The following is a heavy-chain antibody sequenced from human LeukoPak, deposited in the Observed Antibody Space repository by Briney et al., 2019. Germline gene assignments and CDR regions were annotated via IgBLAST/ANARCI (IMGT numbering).Heavy chain of an antibody. V-gene: IGHV1-8*01. J-gene: IGHJ6*03. D-gene: IGHD6-19*01. CDR2: MNPNSGNT. CDR1: GYTFTSYD. Sequence: ASLKVSSKASGYTFTSYDINWVRQATGQGLEWMGWMNPNSGNTGYAQKFQGRVTMTRNTSISTAYMELSRLRSDDTAVYYCARDGWYISYMDVWGKGTTVTVSS. CDR3: ARDGWYISYMDV.